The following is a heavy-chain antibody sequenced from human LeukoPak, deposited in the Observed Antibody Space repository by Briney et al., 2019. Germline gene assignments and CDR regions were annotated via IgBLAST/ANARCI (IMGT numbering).Heavy chain of an antibody. CDR2: IYYSGST. Sequence: PSETLSLTCTVSGGSISSGGYYWSWIRQPPGKGLEWIGYIYYSGSTNYNPSLKSRVTISVDTSKNQFSLKLSSVTAADTAVYYCARDQKDAFDIWGQGTMVTVSS. CDR1: GGSISSGGYY. J-gene: IGHJ3*02. V-gene: IGHV4-61*08. CDR3: ARDQKDAFDI.